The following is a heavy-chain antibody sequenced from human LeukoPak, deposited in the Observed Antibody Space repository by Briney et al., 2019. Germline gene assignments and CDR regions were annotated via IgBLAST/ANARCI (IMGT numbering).Heavy chain of an antibody. J-gene: IGHJ3*02. CDR2: NTQRGST. Sequence: SETLSLTCVVDGGSLSVFYWSWIRHPPGEGREWVGENTQRGSTHSEPPLQSRVTISVDPYKNQFSLKLSSVTGADTAVYCWVGLYDSGGGGGAFDIWGQGTMVTVSS. D-gene: IGHD3-22*01. CDR1: GGSLSVFY. CDR3: VGLYDSGGGGGAFDI. V-gene: IGHV4-34*03.